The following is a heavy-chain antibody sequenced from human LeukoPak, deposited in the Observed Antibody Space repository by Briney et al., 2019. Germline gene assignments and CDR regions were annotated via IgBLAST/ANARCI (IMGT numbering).Heavy chain of an antibody. J-gene: IGHJ4*02. CDR1: GITFSNSW. D-gene: IGHD5-12*01. CDR2: INQDGSHK. Sequence: GGSLRLSCAASGITFSNSWMHLVRQAPGKGLEWVANINQDGSHKYYVDSVKGRFTISRDTAKNSLHLQMNSLRAEDTAVYYCARDRGFTSYDYWGQGILVTVSS. CDR3: ARDRGFTSYDY. V-gene: IGHV3-7*01.